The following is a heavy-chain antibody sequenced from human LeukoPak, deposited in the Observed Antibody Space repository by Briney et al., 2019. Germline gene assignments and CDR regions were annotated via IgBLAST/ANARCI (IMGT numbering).Heavy chain of an antibody. D-gene: IGHD6-13*01. CDR2: FDPEDGET. CDR1: GYTLTELS. CDR3: TAAGTGYYGMDV. V-gene: IGHV1-24*01. J-gene: IGHJ6*04. Sequence: GASVKVSCKVSGYTLTELSMHWVRQAPGKGLEWMGGFDPEDGETIYAQKFQGRVTMTEDTSTDTAYMELSSLRSEGTAVYYCTAAGTGYYGMDVWGKGTTVTVSS.